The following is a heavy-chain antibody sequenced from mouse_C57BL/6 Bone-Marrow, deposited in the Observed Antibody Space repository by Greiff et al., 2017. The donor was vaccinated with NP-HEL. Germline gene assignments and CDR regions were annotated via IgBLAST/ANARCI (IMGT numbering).Heavy chain of an antibody. J-gene: IGHJ3*01. Sequence: VQLQQSGAELARPGASVKLSCKASGYTFTSYGISWVKQRTGPGLEWIGEIYPRSGNPYYTEKFKGKATLTADKSSSTAYMELRSLTAEDTAVYICKGGGPRFAYWGQGTLVTVSA. V-gene: IGHV1-81*01. CDR2: IYPRSGNP. CDR1: GYTFTSYG. CDR3: KGGGPRFAY.